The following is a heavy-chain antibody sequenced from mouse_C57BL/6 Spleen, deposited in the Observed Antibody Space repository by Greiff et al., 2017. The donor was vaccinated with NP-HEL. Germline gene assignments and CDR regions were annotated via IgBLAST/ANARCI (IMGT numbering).Heavy chain of an antibody. Sequence: EVQRVESGGGLVQPGGSMKLSCAASGFTFSDAWMDWVRQSPEKGLEWVAEIRNKANNHATYYAESVKGRFTISRDDSKSSVYLQMNSLRAEDTGIYYCTRPAYYYGSSYFYYFDYWGQGTTLTVSS. CDR2: IRNKANNHAT. CDR1: GFTFSDAW. CDR3: TRPAYYYGSSYFYYFDY. V-gene: IGHV6-6*01. D-gene: IGHD1-1*01. J-gene: IGHJ2*01.